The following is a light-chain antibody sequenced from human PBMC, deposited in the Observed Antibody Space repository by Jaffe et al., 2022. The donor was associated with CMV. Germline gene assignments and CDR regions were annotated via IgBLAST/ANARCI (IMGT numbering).Light chain of an antibody. CDR3: MQATQLPHT. J-gene: IGKJ2*01. CDR2: KIS. V-gene: IGKV2-24*01. CDR1: QSLAHSDGNTY. Sequence: DIVMTQTPLSSPVTLGQPASISCRSSQSLAHSDGNTYLSWLQQRPGQPPRLLIYKISNRVSGVPDRVSGSGAGTDFTLKISRVEAEDVGVYYCMQATQLPHTFGQGTKLEIK.